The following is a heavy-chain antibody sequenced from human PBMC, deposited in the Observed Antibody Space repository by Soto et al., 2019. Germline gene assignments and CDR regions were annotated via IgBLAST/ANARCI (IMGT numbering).Heavy chain of an antibody. CDR3: ARVSSKDYYYYYGMDV. J-gene: IGHJ6*02. CDR2: IYSGGST. Sequence: PGGSLRLSCAASGFTVSSNYMSWVRQAPGKGLEWVSVIYSGGSTYYADSAKGRFTISRDNSKNTLYLQMNSLRAEDTAVYYCARVSSKDYYYYYGMDVWGQGTTVTVSS. D-gene: IGHD4-4*01. CDR1: GFTVSSNY. V-gene: IGHV3-53*01.